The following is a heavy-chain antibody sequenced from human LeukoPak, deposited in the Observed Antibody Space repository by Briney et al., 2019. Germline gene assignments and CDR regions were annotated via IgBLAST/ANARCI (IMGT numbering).Heavy chain of an antibody. Sequence: SVKVSCNASGYTFTGYYMHWVRQAPGQGLEWMGRIIPIFGTANYAQKFQGRVTITTDESTSTAYMELSSLRSEDTAVYYCASTLETYGLWGYYMDVWGKGTTVTVSS. CDR3: ASTLETYGLWGYYMDV. CDR2: IIPIFGTA. J-gene: IGHJ6*03. D-gene: IGHD2-8*01. V-gene: IGHV1-69*05. CDR1: GYTFTGYY.